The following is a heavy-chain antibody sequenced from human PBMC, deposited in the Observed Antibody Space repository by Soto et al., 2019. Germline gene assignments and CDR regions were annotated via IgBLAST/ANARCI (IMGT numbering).Heavy chain of an antibody. CDR2: INPNSGST. V-gene: IGHV1-2*02. J-gene: IGHJ3*02. Sequence: ASVKVSCKASGYTFIGYYIHWVRQAPGQGLEWMGWINPNSGSTNYAQKFQGRVTMTEDTSISTTYMDLSRLKSDDTAVYCCARYCSSVSCYDEIWGQGTMVTVSS. CDR3: ARYCSSVSCYDEI. CDR1: GYTFIGYY. D-gene: IGHD2-15*01.